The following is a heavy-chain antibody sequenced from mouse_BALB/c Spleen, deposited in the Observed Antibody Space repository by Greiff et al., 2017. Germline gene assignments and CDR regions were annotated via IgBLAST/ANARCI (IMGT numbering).Heavy chain of an antibody. D-gene: IGHD4-1*01. Sequence: EVQGVESGGGLVQPGGSRKLSCAASGFTFSSFGMHWVRQAPEKGLEWVAYISSGSSTIYYADTVKGRFTISRDNPKNTLFLQMTSLRSEDTAMYYCARDDSGVMDYWGQGTSVTVSS. CDR2: ISSGSSTI. J-gene: IGHJ4*01. V-gene: IGHV5-17*02. CDR3: ARDDSGVMDY. CDR1: GFTFSSFG.